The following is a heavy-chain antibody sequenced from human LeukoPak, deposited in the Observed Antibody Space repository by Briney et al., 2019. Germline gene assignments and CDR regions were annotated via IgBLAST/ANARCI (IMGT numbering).Heavy chain of an antibody. CDR3: ASGSGAGAFDI. J-gene: IGHJ3*02. CDR2: IYTSGST. D-gene: IGHD2-15*01. Sequence: PSETLSLTCTVSGGSISSCYWSWIRQPAGKGLEWIGRIYTSGSTNYNPSLKSRVTMSVDTSKNQFSLKLSSVTAADTAVYYCASGSGAGAFDIWSQGTMVTVSS. V-gene: IGHV4-4*07. CDR1: GGSISSCY.